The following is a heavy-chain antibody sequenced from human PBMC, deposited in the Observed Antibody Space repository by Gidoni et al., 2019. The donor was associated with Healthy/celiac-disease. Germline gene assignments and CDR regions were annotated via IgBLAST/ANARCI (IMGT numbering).Heavy chain of an antibody. D-gene: IGHD3-9*01. V-gene: IGHV3-73*01. CDR1: GFTFSGSA. CDR2: IRSKANSYAT. J-gene: IGHJ2*01. Sequence: EVQLVESGGGLVQPGGSLKLSCAASGFTFSGSAMHWVRQASGKGLGWVGRIRSKANSYATAYAASVKGRFTISRDDSKNTAYLQMNSLKTEDTAVYYCTAPPPDILTGYPMGSYWYFDLWGRGTLVTVSS. CDR3: TAPPPDILTGYPMGSYWYFDL.